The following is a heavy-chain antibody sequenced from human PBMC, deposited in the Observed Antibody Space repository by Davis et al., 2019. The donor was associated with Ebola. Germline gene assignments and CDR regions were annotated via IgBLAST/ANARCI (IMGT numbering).Heavy chain of an antibody. V-gene: IGHV3-48*04. CDR1: GFTFSSYA. CDR3: AKETYYYYGMDV. Sequence: GESLKISCAASGFTFSSYAMSWVRQAPGKGLEWVSYISTSGSTIYYADSVKGRFTISRDNAKNSLYLQMNSLRAEDTALYYCAKETYYYYGMDVWGQGTTVTVSS. CDR2: ISTSGSTI. J-gene: IGHJ6*02.